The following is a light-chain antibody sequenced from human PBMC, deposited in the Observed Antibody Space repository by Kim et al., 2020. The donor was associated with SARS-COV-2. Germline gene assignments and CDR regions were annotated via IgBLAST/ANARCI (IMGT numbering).Light chain of an antibody. Sequence: DIQMTQSPSTLSAFVGDRVTITCRPSQSISDWLAWYQQRPGKAPKVLIYKASTLATGVPSRFSGSRSGTEFTLTISSLQPEDFATYYCQQYKTYSPWTFGQGTKLEI. J-gene: IGKJ1*01. V-gene: IGKV1-5*03. CDR3: QQYKTYSPWT. CDR2: KAS. CDR1: QSISDW.